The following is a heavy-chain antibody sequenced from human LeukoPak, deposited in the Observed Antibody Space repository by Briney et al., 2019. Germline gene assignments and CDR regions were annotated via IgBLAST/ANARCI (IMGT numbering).Heavy chain of an antibody. CDR1: GGSISSGGYY. Sequence: SETLSLTCTVSGGSISSGGYYWSWIRQPPGKGLEWIGYIYYSGSTNYNPSLKSRVTISVDTSKNQFSLKLSSVTAADTAVYYCARSKNDFWSGYYKAAFDYWGQGTLVTVSS. CDR3: ARSKNDFWSGYYKAAFDY. V-gene: IGHV4-61*08. CDR2: IYYSGST. J-gene: IGHJ4*02. D-gene: IGHD3-3*01.